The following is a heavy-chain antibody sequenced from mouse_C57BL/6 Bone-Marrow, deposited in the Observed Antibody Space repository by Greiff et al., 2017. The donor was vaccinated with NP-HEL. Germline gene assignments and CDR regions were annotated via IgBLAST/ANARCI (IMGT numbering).Heavy chain of an antibody. Sequence: EADGGLVQPKGSLKLSCAASGFTFNTYAMHWVRQAPGKGFEWVARIRSKSSNYATYYADSVKDRFTISRDDSQSMLYLQMNNLKTEDTAMYYCVSSNYRSDAMDYWGQGTSVTVSS. CDR2: IRSKSSNYAT. J-gene: IGHJ4*01. CDR1: GFTFNTYA. V-gene: IGHV10-3*01. D-gene: IGHD2-5*01. CDR3: VSSNYRSDAMDY.